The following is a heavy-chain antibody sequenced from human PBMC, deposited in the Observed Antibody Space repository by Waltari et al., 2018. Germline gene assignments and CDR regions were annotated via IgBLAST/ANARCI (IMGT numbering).Heavy chain of an antibody. D-gene: IGHD6-19*01. CDR1: GYTFTSYA. V-gene: IGHV1-3*01. Sequence: QVQLVQSGAEVKKPGASVKVSCKASGYTFTSYAMHWVRQAPGQRLEWMGWINACNGNTKYSQKFQGRVTITRDTSASTAYMELSSLRSEDTAVYYCARGIAVAGTMYYFDYWGQGTLVTVSS. J-gene: IGHJ4*02. CDR3: ARGIAVAGTMYYFDY. CDR2: INACNGNT.